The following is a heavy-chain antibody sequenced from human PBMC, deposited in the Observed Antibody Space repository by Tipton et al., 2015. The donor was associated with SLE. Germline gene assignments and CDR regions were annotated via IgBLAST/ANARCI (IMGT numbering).Heavy chain of an antibody. V-gene: IGHV4-59*12. D-gene: IGHD5-12*01. Sequence: TLSLTCTVSGGSMSSYCWSWIRQSPRKGLEWIGYIYDRGTTNYNPSLMNRVTISIDTSKHQFSLKLNSVTAADTAVYYCARRHYSGPFDSWGQGTLVTVSS. CDR1: GGSMSSYC. CDR3: ARRHYSGPFDS. J-gene: IGHJ4*02. CDR2: IYDRGTT.